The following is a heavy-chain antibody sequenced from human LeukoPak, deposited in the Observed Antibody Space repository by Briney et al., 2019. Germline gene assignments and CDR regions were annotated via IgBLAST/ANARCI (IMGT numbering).Heavy chain of an antibody. J-gene: IGHJ4*02. V-gene: IGHV3-21*01. CDR1: GFTFSSYS. D-gene: IGHD3-3*02. Sequence: GSLRLSCAASGFTFSSYSMNWVRQAPGKGLEWVSSIRSSSSYIYYADSVKGRFTISRDNAKNSLYLQMNSLRAEDTAVYYCASRAHFWSGPGGWGQGTLVTVSS. CDR2: IRSSSSYI. CDR3: ASRAHFWSGPGG.